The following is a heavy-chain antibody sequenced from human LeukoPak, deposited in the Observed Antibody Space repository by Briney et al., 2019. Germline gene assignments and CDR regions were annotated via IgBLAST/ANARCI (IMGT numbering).Heavy chain of an antibody. J-gene: IGHJ4*02. CDR2: INPGDSEI. Sequence: GESLKISCKGSGYSFTNYWIGWVRQMPGKGLEWMGIINPGDSEIRYSPSFQGQVTISADKSISTAYLQWSSLKASDTAMYYCATNSGYDKDLDYWGQGTMVTVSS. V-gene: IGHV5-51*01. CDR3: ATNSGYDKDLDY. CDR1: GYSFTNYW. D-gene: IGHD5-12*01.